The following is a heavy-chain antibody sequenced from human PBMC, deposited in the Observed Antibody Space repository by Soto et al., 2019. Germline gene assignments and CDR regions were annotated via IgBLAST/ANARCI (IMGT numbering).Heavy chain of an antibody. J-gene: IGHJ5*02. CDR1: GGTFSSYT. V-gene: IGHV1-69*02. Sequence: SVKVSCKASGGTFSSYTISWVRQAPGQGLEWMGRIIPILGIANYAQKFQGRVTITADKSTSTAYMELSSLRSEDTAVYYCARILIIVRGVLLPPGPNWFDPGAQEPWVTVS. D-gene: IGHD3-10*01. CDR3: ARILIIVRGVLLPPGPNWFDP. CDR2: IIPILGIA.